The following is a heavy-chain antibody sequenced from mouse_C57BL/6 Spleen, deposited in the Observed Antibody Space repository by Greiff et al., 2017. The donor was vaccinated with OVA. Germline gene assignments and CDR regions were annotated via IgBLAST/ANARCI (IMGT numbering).Heavy chain of an antibody. CDR3: ARAWLLHFDY. V-gene: IGHV1-66*01. CDR2: IYPGSGNT. CDR1: GYSFTSYY. Sequence: VQLQQSGPELVKPGASVKISCKASGYSFTSYYIHWVKQRPGQGLEWIGWIYPGSGNTKYNEKFKGKATLTADTSSSTAYMQLSSLTSEDSAVYYCARAWLLHFDYWGQGTTLTVSS. J-gene: IGHJ2*01. D-gene: IGHD2-3*01.